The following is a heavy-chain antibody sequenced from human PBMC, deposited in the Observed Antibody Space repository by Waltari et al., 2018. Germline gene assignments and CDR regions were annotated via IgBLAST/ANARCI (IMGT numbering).Heavy chain of an antibody. CDR2: IYYSGST. J-gene: IGHJ6*03. Sequence: QVQLQESGPGLVKPSETLSLTCTVSGGSISSYYWSWIRQPPGKGLEWIGYIYYSGSTNYNPALKSRVTIAVDTSKNQFSLKLSSVTAADTAVYYCAKVPPKRGYMDVWGKGTTVTISS. CDR3: AKVPPKRGYMDV. V-gene: IGHV4-59*01. CDR1: GGSISSYY.